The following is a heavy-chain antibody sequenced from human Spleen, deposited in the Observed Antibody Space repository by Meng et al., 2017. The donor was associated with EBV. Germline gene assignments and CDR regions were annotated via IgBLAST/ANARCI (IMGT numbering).Heavy chain of an antibody. J-gene: IGHJ5*02. CDR3: ARVGSDTATVPDYFDA. V-gene: IGHV4-30-4*01. CDR1: GGSISSGGYS. Sequence: VPLQGAGPGLVKPYQPLSLPRPVSGGSISSGGYSWGWIRQPPGTGLEWIGYIYYSGRTYYNPSLKSRVTISVDTSKNEFSLKLSSVTAADTAVYYCARVGSDTATVPDYFDAWGQGTLVTVSS. D-gene: IGHD5-18*01. CDR2: IYYSGRT.